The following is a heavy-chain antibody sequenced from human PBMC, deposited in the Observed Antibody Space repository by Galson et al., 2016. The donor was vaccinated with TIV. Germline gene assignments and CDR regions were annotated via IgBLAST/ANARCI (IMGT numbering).Heavy chain of an antibody. CDR1: GFSLSTSGVA. CDR3: AHRRSVASAVLDAFDI. J-gene: IGHJ3*02. CDR2: IYWDDDK. V-gene: IGHV2-5*02. D-gene: IGHD2-2*01. Sequence: PALVKPTQTLTLTCTFSGFSLSTSGVAVGWIRQPPGKALEWLALIYWDDDKRYRPSLQSRLTITKDTPNNQVLLTVTNLDPEDTATYYCAHRRSVASAVLDAFDIWGPGTVVTVSS.